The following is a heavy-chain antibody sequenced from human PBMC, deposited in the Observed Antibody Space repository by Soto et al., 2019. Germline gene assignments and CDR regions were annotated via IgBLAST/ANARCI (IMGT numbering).Heavy chain of an antibody. D-gene: IGHD3-3*01. V-gene: IGHV3-30*18. CDR1: GFTFSSYG. CDR2: ISYDGSNK. Sequence: GGSLRLSCAASGFTFSSYGMHWVRQAPGKGLEWVAVISYDGSNKYYADSVKGRFTISRDNSKNTLYLQMNSLRAEDTAVYYCAKGARIFGVVGYWGQGTLVTVSS. CDR3: AKGARIFGVVGY. J-gene: IGHJ4*02.